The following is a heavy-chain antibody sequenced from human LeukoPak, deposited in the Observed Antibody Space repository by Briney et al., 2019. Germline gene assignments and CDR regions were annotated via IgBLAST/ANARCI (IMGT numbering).Heavy chain of an antibody. CDR3: AKEAYYYDSSGYYYANAFDI. J-gene: IGHJ3*02. CDR1: GFTFSSYA. CDR2: ISGSGGST. V-gene: IGHV3-23*01. Sequence: GASLRLSCAASGFTFSSYAMSWVRQAPGKGLEWVSAISGSGGSTYYADSVKGRSTISRDNSKNTLYLQMNSLRAEDTAVYYCAKEAYYYDSSGYYYANAFDIWGQGTMVTVSS. D-gene: IGHD3-22*01.